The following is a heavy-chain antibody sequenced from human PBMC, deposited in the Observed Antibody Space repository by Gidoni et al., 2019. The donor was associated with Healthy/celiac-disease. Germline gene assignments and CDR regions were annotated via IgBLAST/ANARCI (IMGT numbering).Heavy chain of an antibody. J-gene: IGHJ4*02. CDR1: GFTFSDYY. V-gene: IGHV3-11*06. CDR3: ARDSHMVATLGLHYFDY. CDR2: ISSSSSYT. Sequence: QVQLVESGGGLVKPGGSLRLSCAASGFTFSDYYMSWIRQAPGKGLEWVSYISSSSSYTTYADSVKGRFTISRDNAKNSLYLQMNSLRAEDTAVYYCARDSHMVATLGLHYFDYWGQGTLVTVSS. D-gene: IGHD5-12*01.